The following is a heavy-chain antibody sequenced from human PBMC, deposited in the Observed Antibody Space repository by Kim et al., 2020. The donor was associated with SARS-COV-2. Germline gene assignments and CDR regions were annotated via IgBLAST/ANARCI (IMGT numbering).Heavy chain of an antibody. V-gene: IGHV4-59*01. CDR2: VYYSGST. Sequence: SETLSLTCTVSGGSISSYYWSWIRQRQGKGLEWVGYVYYSGSTNYNPSLKRRVPISVATSTTQFSLNLSPVSAADTAVSFCARGCHPWGQGTLVIFSS. CDR3: ARGCHP. J-gene: IGHJ5*02. CDR1: GGSISSYY.